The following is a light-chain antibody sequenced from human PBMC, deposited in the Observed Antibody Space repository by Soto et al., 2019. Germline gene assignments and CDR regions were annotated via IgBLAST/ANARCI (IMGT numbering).Light chain of an antibody. CDR3: QQYGSSSYT. CDR2: GAS. CDR1: QSVSSSY. J-gene: IGKJ2*01. Sequence: EIVLTQSPGTLSLFPGERATLSCRASQSVSSSYLAWYQQKPGQAPRLLIYGASSRATGIPDRFSGSGSGTDFTLTISRLEPEDFAVYYCQQYGSSSYTFGQGTKLEI. V-gene: IGKV3-20*01.